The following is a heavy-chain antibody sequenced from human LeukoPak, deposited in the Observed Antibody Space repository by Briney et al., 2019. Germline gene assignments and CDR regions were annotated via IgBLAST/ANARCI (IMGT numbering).Heavy chain of an antibody. CDR1: GYTFTSYG. D-gene: IGHD7-27*01. J-gene: IGHJ5*02. CDR2: MSAYNGNT. CDR3: ARVQVGPRFNWFDP. Sequence: ASVKVSCKASGYTFTSYGISWVRQAPGQGLEWMGWMSAYNGNTNYAQKFQGRVTMTTDTSTSTAYMGLRSLRSDDTAVYYCARVQVGPRFNWFDPWGQGTLVTVSS. V-gene: IGHV1-18*01.